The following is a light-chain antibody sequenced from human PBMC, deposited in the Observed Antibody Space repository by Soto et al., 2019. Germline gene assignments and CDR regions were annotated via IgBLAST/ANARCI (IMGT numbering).Light chain of an antibody. V-gene: IGLV2-8*01. CDR2: EVS. Sequence: QSVLTQPPSASGSPGQSVTISCTGTSSDVGGYNYVSWYQQHPGKAPKLMIYEVSKRPSGVPDRFSGSKSGNTASLTVSGLXAEDEADYYCSSYAGSHGMRVFGTGTKVTLL. CDR3: SSYAGSHGMRV. J-gene: IGLJ1*01. CDR1: SSDVGGYNY.